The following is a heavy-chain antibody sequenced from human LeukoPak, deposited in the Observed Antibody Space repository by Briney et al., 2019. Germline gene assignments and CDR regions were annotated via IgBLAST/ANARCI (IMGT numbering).Heavy chain of an antibody. CDR1: GYTFTSYG. CDR3: ARSVVVTAIPHYYYGMDV. J-gene: IGHJ6*02. CDR2: ISAYNGNT. V-gene: IGHV1-18*01. D-gene: IGHD2-21*02. Sequence: ASVKVSCKASGYTFTSYGISWVRQAPGQGLEWMGWISAYNGNTHYAQKLQGRVTMTTDTSTSTAYMELRSLRSDDTAVYYCARSVVVTAIPHYYYGMDVWGQGTTVTVSS.